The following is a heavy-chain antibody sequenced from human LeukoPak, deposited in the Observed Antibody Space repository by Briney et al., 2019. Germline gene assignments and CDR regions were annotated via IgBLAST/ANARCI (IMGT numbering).Heavy chain of an antibody. Sequence: PGGSLRLSCVSSGFTFNNYAMNWVRQAPGKGLEWVANIKQDGSEKYYVDSVKGRFTISRDNAKNSLYLQMNSLRAEDTAVYYCARFIAAPYYFDYWGRGTLVTVSS. CDR3: ARFIAAPYYFDY. J-gene: IGHJ4*02. CDR1: GFTFNNYA. V-gene: IGHV3-7*01. CDR2: IKQDGSEK. D-gene: IGHD6-13*01.